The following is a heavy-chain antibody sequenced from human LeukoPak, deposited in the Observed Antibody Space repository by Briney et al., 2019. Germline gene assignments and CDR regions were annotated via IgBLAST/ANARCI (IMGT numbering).Heavy chain of an antibody. CDR2: IYYSGST. Sequence: SETLSLTCTVSGGSISSGDYYWSWIRQPPGKGLEWIGYIYYSGSTYYNPSLKSRVTISVDTSKNQSSLKLSSVTAADTAVYYCARDQGSYYDILTGFRGNYFDYWGKGTLVTVSS. CDR1: GGSISSGDYY. J-gene: IGHJ4*02. V-gene: IGHV4-30-4*01. CDR3: ARDQGSYYDILTGFRGNYFDY. D-gene: IGHD3-9*01.